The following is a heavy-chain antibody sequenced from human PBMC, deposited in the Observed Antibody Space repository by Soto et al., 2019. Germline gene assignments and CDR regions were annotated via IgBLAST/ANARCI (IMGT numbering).Heavy chain of an antibody. D-gene: IGHD3-10*01. V-gene: IGHV3-23*01. CDR3: VRGSQDSYPGSRIFDL. J-gene: IGHJ4*02. CDR2: ITDNGGDS. Sequence: LXLSCVGSGITLGSRAVSWFGQAPGEGLGWVSTITDNGGDSKYADSVRGRFTISRDNSKKILYLQMSNLRAEDSAVYYCVRGSQDSYPGSRIFDLWGRGTLVTVSS. CDR1: GITLGSRA.